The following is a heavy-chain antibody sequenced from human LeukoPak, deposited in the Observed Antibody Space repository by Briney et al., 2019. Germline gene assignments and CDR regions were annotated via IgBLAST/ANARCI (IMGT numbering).Heavy chain of an antibody. CDR1: RGSIMTTHW. CDR2: IYHTGTT. J-gene: IGHJ4*02. V-gene: IGHV4-4*02. CDR3: AAWGVDYGGNFDYSDY. Sequence: SGTLSLTCALSRGSIMTTHWWSWVRQPPGKGLEWIGEIYHTGTTNYSPSLKSRLTISVDQSRNQFSLRLSSVTAADTATYYCAAWGVDYGGNFDYSDYWGQGTLVTVSS. D-gene: IGHD4-23*01.